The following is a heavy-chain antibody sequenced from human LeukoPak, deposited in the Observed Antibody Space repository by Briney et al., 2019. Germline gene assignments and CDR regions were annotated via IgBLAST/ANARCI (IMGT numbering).Heavy chain of an antibody. V-gene: IGHV4-4*07. D-gene: IGHD3-10*01. CDR2: IYTSGTI. CDR1: GGSISSYY. Sequence: SETLSLTCTVSGGSISSYYWSWIRQPAGTALERIGRIYTSGTITYNPSLKSRVTMSVDTPKNQFSLKLSSVTAADTAVYYCARDSGTTGEVKFDPWGQGTLVTVSS. J-gene: IGHJ5*02. CDR3: ARDSGTTGEVKFDP.